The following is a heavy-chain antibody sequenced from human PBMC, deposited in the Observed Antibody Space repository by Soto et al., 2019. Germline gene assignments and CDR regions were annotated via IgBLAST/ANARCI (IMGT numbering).Heavy chain of an antibody. D-gene: IGHD3-10*01. J-gene: IGHJ4*02. CDR1: GIEFSNYA. V-gene: IGHV3-23*01. Sequence: EVQLLESGGGLVQPGGSLRLSCVGSGIEFSNYAMSWVRQAPGKGLEWVSIVSASGRSRYHADSVKGRFTISRDNSKNTVYLQMSSLRVEDTGVYSCARIYGSGVVDFWGQGSLITVSS. CDR2: VSASGRSR. CDR3: ARIYGSGVVDF.